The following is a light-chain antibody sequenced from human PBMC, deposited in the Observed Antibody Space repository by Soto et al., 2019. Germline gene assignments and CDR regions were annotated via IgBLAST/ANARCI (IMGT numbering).Light chain of an antibody. Sequence: QSALTQPASVSGSPGQSITISCTGTSIDVGAHNYVSWYQQHPDKAPKLILSDVNNRPSGVSSRFSGSKSGNTASLTISGLQAEDEADYFCFSFVTIGTYVFGSGTKLTVL. CDR1: SIDVGAHNY. J-gene: IGLJ1*01. CDR2: DVN. CDR3: FSFVTIGTYV. V-gene: IGLV2-14*03.